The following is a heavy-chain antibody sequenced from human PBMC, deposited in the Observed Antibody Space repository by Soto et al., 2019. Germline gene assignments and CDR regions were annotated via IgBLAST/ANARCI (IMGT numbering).Heavy chain of an antibody. J-gene: IGHJ4*02. D-gene: IGHD3-3*01. Sequence: SETLSLTCTVSNYSISSGYYWGWIRQSPGEGLEWIVSMYHSGTTYYNPSLKSRVTISIDTSKNQFSLKLMSVTSADTAVSFCERVAFGGVGHWDQRTRVTVSS. CDR2: MYHSGTT. CDR3: ERVAFGGVGH. CDR1: NYSISSGYY. V-gene: IGHV4-38-2*02.